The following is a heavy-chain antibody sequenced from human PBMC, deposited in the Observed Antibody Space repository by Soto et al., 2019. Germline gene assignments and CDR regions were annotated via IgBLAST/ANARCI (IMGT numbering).Heavy chain of an antibody. Sequence: QVQLVQSGAEVKKPGASVKVSCKASGYTFTSYDINWVRQATGQGLEWMGWMNPNSGNTGYAQKFQGRVTMTRNTPRSTAYMELSSLRSEDTAVYYCASGKIVVLPAATYNWFDPWGQGTLVTVSS. J-gene: IGHJ5*02. D-gene: IGHD2-2*01. CDR2: MNPNSGNT. CDR1: GYTFTSYD. V-gene: IGHV1-8*01. CDR3: ASGKIVVLPAATYNWFDP.